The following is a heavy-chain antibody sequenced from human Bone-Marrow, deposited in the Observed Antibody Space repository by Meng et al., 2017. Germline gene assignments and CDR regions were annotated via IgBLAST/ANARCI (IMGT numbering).Heavy chain of an antibody. V-gene: IGHV3-30*04. CDR2: ISYDGSNK. Sequence: GGSLRLSCAASGFTFSSYAMHWVRQAPGKGLEWVAVISYDGSNKYYADSVKGRFTISRDNSKNTLYLQMNSLRAEDTAVYYCARDAFRETSSGYYDYWGQGTLVTVSS. CDR1: GFTFSSYA. D-gene: IGHD3-22*01. CDR3: ARDAFRETSSGYYDY. J-gene: IGHJ4*02.